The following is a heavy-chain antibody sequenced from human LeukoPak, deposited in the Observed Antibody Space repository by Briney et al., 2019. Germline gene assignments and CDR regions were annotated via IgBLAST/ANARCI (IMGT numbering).Heavy chain of an antibody. J-gene: IGHJ3*02. V-gene: IGHV4-34*01. CDR2: INHSGST. D-gene: IGHD2-8*02. CDR1: GGSFSGYY. Sequence: SETLSLTCAVYGGSFSGYYWSWIRQPPGKGLEWIGEINHSGSTNYNPSLKSRVTISVDTSKNQFSLKLSSVTAADTAVYYCARVLSPNDAFDIWGQGTMVTVSS. CDR3: ARVLSPNDAFDI.